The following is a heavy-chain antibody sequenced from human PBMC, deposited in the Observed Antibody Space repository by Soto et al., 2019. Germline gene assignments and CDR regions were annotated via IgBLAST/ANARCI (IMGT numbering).Heavy chain of an antibody. CDR3: AKALGIAVAGPFDC. D-gene: IGHD6-19*01. J-gene: IGHJ4*02. CDR2: IGVGGGST. Sequence: PGGSLRLSCAASGFTFSSYAMSWVRQAPGKGLEWVSAIGVGGGSTYYADSVQGRFTISRDNSKNTLFLQMNSLRAEDTAVYYCAKALGIAVAGPFDCWGQGTLVTVSS. CDR1: GFTFSSYA. V-gene: IGHV3-23*01.